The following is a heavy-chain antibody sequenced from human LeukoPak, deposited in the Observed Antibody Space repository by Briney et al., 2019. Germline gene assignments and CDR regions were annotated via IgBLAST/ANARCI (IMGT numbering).Heavy chain of an antibody. Sequence: GSLRLSCAASGFIFSSYWMHWVRQAPGKGLVWVSRINSDGSSTSYADSVKGRFTISRDNAKNTLYLQMNSLRAEDTAVYYCTRDPGRCTSTSCYPDYWGQGTLVTVSS. V-gene: IGHV3-74*01. CDR2: INSDGSST. J-gene: IGHJ4*02. CDR3: TRDPGRCTSTSCYPDY. CDR1: GFIFSSYW. D-gene: IGHD2-2*01.